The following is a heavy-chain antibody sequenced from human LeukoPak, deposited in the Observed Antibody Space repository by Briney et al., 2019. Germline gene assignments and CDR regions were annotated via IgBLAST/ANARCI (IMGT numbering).Heavy chain of an antibody. CDR1: GFSFSNYG. CDR3: ATDRPPGSGSD. D-gene: IGHD3-10*01. J-gene: IGHJ4*02. Sequence: GGSLRLSCAASGFSFSNYGMNWVRQAPGKGLEWVSGIIGSGGTTYYADSVKGRFTISRDNSKNTVYLQINNLRSEDTAVYYCATDRPPGSGSDWGQGTLVTVSS. CDR2: IIGSGGTT. V-gene: IGHV3-23*01.